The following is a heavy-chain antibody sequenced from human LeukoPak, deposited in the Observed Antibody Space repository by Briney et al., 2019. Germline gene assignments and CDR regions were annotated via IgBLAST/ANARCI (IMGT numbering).Heavy chain of an antibody. V-gene: IGHV1-8*01. J-gene: IGHJ4*02. D-gene: IGHD1-26*01. CDR1: GYTFTSYD. CDR3: ARSSVRSIVGANDY. CDR2: MNPNSGNT. Sequence: ASAKVSCKASGYTFTSYDINWARQATGQGLEWMGWMNPNSGNTGYAQKFQGRVTMTRNTSISTAYMELSSLRSEDTAVYYCARSSVRSIVGANDYWGQGTLVTLSS.